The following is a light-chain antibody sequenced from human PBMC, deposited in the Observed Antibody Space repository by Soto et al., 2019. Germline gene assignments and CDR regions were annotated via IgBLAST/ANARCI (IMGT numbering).Light chain of an antibody. CDR2: YDS. J-gene: IGLJ1*01. Sequence: SYELTQPPSVSVAPGKTARITCGGNNIGSKSVHWYQQKPGQAPVLVIYYDSDRPSGIPERFSGSNSGNTATLTISRVEARDDADYYCQVWDSSSDHYVFGTGTKVTVL. CDR3: QVWDSSSDHYV. CDR1: NIGSKS. V-gene: IGLV3-21*04.